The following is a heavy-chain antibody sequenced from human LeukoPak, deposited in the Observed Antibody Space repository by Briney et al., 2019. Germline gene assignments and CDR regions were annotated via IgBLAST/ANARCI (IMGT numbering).Heavy chain of an antibody. V-gene: IGHV3-48*04. J-gene: IGHJ4*02. CDR2: ISSSSGTI. D-gene: IGHD5-24*01. CDR1: GFTFSSYN. Sequence: PGGSLRLSCAASGFTFSSYNMNWVRQAPGKGLEWVSYISSSSGTIYYADSVKGRFTISRDNAKNSLYLQMNSLRAEDTAVYYCAKPSPPGDGYNPCDYRGPGALVIVSS. CDR3: AKPSPPGDGYNPCDY.